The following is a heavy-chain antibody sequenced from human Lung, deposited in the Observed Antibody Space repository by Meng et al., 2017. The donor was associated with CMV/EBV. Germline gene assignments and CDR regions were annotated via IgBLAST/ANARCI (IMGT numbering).Heavy chain of an antibody. CDR2: ISSSSSYI. Sequence: GESLKISGAASGFTFSSYSMNWVRQAPGKGLEWVSSISSSSSYIYYADSVKGRFTISRDNAKNSLYLQMNSLRAEDTAVYYCAWTMIVGYDYWGQGTLVTVSS. CDR3: AWTMIVGYDY. V-gene: IGHV3-21*01. D-gene: IGHD3-22*01. CDR1: GFTFSSYS. J-gene: IGHJ4*02.